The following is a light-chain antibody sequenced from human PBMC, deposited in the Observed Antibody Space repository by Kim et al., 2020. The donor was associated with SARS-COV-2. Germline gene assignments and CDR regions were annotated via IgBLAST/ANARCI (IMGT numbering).Light chain of an antibody. J-gene: IGLJ3*02. V-gene: IGLV2-14*04. CDR3: SSYTSSSTWV. CDR2: DVN. Sequence: GQAITISCTGSTSDVGGYNYVSWYQQHPDKAPKLMIYDVNRRPSGVSNRFSGSKAGNTASLTISGLQAEDDADYYCSSYTSSSTWVFGGGTQLTVL. CDR1: TSDVGGYNY.